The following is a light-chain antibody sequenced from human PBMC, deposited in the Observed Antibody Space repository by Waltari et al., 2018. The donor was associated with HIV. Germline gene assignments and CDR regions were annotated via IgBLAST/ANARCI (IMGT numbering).Light chain of an antibody. J-gene: IGLJ3*02. CDR1: SSNIGSNT. CDR3: AAWDDSLNGNWV. CDR2: SNN. Sequence: QSVLTQPPSASGTPGHRVTISCSGSSSNIGSNTVNWYQQLPGTAPKLLIYSNNQRPSGGPDRFSGSRSGTSASLAISGLQSEDEADYYCAAWDDSLNGNWVFGGGTKLTVL. V-gene: IGLV1-44*01.